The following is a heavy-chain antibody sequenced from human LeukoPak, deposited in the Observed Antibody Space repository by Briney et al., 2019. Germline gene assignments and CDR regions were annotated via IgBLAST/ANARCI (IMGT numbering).Heavy chain of an antibody. CDR1: GYTFTSYY. CDR3: ARVYYYYDSSGMLTLYFDY. J-gene: IGHJ4*02. D-gene: IGHD3-22*01. Sequence: ASVKVSCKTSGYTFTSYYMHWVRQAPGQGLEWMGWVNPTSDGTNYAQKFQGRVTMTRDTSISTAYMELSRLRSDDTAVYYCARVYYYYDSSGMLTLYFDYWVQGTLVTVSS. V-gene: IGHV1-2*02. CDR2: VNPTSDGT.